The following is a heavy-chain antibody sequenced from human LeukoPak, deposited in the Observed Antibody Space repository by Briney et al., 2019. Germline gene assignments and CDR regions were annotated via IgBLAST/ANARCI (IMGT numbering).Heavy chain of an antibody. CDR2: IWYDGNNI. J-gene: IGHJ5*02. CDR1: GFTFTTYG. CDR3: ARDSDYEIVDP. V-gene: IGHV3-33*01. D-gene: IGHD5-12*01. Sequence: GGSLRLSCAVSGFTFTTYGMHWVRQAPGKGLEWVAVIWYDGNNIYYADSVKGRFTISRDNAKNTLYLQMNSLRAEDTAVYYCARDSDYEIVDPWGQGTLVTVSS.